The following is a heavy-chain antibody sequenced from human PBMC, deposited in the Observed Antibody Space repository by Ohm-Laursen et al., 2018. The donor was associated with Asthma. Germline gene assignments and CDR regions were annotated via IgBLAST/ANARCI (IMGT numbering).Heavy chain of an antibody. CDR3: ARHAASKLSGSYYDFDY. J-gene: IGHJ4*02. CDR1: GGSIGSGNLY. Sequence: SDTLSLTCTVSGGSIGSGNLYWGWIRQPPGKGLEWIGSIYYSGSTYYNPSLKSRVTISVDTSKNQFSLKLSSVTAADTAVYYCARHAASKLSGSYYDFDYWGQGTLVTVSS. D-gene: IGHD1-26*01. CDR2: IYYSGST. V-gene: IGHV4-39*01.